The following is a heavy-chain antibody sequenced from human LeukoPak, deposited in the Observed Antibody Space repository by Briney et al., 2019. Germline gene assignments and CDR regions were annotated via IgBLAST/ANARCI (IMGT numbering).Heavy chain of an antibody. CDR3: ARTDCSGSSCYLDY. D-gene: IGHD2-15*01. CDR2: TYYRSKWYN. V-gene: IGHV6-1*01. Sequence: SQTLSLTCAISGDRASSNSAAWNWIRHSPSRGLDWLGRTYYRSKWYNDYAVSVKSRITIKPATSKNQFSLQLNSVTPEDTAVYYCARTDCSGSSCYLDYWGQGTLVTVSS. CDR1: GDRASSNSAA. J-gene: IGHJ4*02.